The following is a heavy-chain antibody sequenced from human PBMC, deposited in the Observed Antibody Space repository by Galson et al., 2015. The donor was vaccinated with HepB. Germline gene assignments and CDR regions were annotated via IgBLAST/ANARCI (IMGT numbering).Heavy chain of an antibody. CDR2: ISYDGSNK. D-gene: IGHD3-9*01. CDR1: GFTFSSYG. J-gene: IGHJ4*02. Sequence: SLRLSCAASGFTFSSYGMHWVRQAPGKGLEWVAVISYDGSNKYYADSVKGRFTISRDNSKNTLYLQMDSLRAEDTAVYYCAKERFISGRDYDNFDYWGQGTLVTVSS. CDR3: AKERFISGRDYDNFDY. V-gene: IGHV3-30*18.